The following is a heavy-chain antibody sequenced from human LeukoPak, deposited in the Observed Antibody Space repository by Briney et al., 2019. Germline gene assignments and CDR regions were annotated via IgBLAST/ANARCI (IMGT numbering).Heavy chain of an antibody. J-gene: IGHJ4*02. CDR3: AKMYYYDSSGYQIIGGTFDY. V-gene: IGHV3-30*18. CDR2: ISYDGSNK. CDR1: GFTFRNFG. Sequence: PGGSLRLSCAGSGFTFRNFGMHWVRQAPGKGLEWVAVISYDGSNKYYADSVKGRFTISRDNSKNTLYLQMNSLRAEDTAIYYCAKMYYYDSSGYQIIGGTFDYWGQGTLVTVSS. D-gene: IGHD3-22*01.